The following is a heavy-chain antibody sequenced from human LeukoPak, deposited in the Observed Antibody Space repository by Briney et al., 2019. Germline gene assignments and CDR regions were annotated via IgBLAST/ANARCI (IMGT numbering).Heavy chain of an antibody. CDR1: GGSISSGGYY. V-gene: IGHV4-30-2*01. CDR2: IYHSGST. J-gene: IGHJ4*02. D-gene: IGHD3-9*01. CDR3: ARGGYDILTY. Sequence: SETLSLTCTVSGGSISSGGYYWSWIRQPPGKGLEWIGYIYHSGSTYYSPSLKSRVTISVDRSKNQFSLKLSSVTAADTAVYYCARGGYDILTYWGQGTLVTVSS.